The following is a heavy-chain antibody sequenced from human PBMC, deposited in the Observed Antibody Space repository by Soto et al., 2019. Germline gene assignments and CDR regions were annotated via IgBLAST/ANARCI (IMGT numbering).Heavy chain of an antibody. CDR1: GGSISSSSYY. V-gene: IGHV4-39*01. D-gene: IGHD3-3*01. Sequence: SETLSLTCTVSGGSISSSSYYWGWIRQPPGKGLEWIGSIYYSGSTYYNPSLKSRVTISVDTSKNQFSLKLSSVTAADTAVYYCARLEYYDFWSGYAVDYWGQGTLVTVSS. CDR2: IYYSGST. J-gene: IGHJ4*02. CDR3: ARLEYYDFWSGYAVDY.